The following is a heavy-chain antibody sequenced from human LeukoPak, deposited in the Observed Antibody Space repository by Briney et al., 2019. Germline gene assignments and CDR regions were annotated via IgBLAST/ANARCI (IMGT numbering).Heavy chain of an antibody. Sequence: PGGSLRLSCAASGLTFSSYSMNWVRQAPGKGLEWVSYISSSSSTIYYADSVKGRFTISRDNSKNTLYLQMSSLRTEDTAVYYCARDRYYHDSSGYYYDWGPGTLVTVSS. CDR3: ARDRYYHDSSGYYYD. CDR1: GLTFSSYS. V-gene: IGHV3-48*01. CDR2: ISSSSSTI. J-gene: IGHJ4*02. D-gene: IGHD3-22*01.